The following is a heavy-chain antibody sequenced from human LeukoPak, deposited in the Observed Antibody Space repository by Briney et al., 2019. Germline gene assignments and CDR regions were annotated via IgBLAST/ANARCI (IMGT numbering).Heavy chain of an antibody. CDR2: IYHSGST. CDR1: GYSISSGYY. D-gene: IGHD3-3*01. Sequence: SETLSLTCAVSGYSISSGYYWGWIRQPPGKGLEWIGSIYHSGSTYYNPSLKSRVTISVDTSKNQFSLKLSSVTAADTAVYYCARVVRPAVTIFGVATRPVYYYMDVWGKGTTVTVSS. J-gene: IGHJ6*03. CDR3: ARVVRPAVTIFGVATRPVYYYMDV. V-gene: IGHV4-38-2*01.